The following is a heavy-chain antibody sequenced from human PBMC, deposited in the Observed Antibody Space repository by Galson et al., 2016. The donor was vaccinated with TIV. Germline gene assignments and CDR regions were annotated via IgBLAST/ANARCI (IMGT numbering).Heavy chain of an antibody. CDR1: GGTFSTSV. V-gene: IGHV1-69*13. D-gene: IGHD2/OR15-2a*01. CDR3: ATDRNRALETFPYYYGMDV. CDR2: INPLFGTA. J-gene: IGHJ6*02. Sequence: SVKVSCKASGGTFSTSVFNWLRQAPGQGLEWMGVINPLFGTANYAQTFQGRLTITADESTSSAHMELSSLRSEDTAVYFCATDRNRALETFPYYYGMDVWGQGTTVTVSS.